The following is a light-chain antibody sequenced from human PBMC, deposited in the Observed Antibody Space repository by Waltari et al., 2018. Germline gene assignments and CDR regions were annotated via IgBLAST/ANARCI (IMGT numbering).Light chain of an antibody. Sequence: QSVLTQPPSVSGAPGQRVTLSCTGYNSNIGAGYDVHWYQHLPGTAPRLLINGNFNRPSGVPDRFSGSKSDTSASLAIPGLQAEDEAYYYCQSYDTGLSFVVFGGGTKLTVL. CDR3: QSYDTGLSFVV. V-gene: IGLV1-40*01. CDR1: NSNIGAGYD. CDR2: GNF. J-gene: IGLJ2*01.